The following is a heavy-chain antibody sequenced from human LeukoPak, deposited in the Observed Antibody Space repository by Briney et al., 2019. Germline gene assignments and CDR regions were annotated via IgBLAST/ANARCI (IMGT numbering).Heavy chain of an antibody. J-gene: IGHJ6*02. CDR1: GGTFRSYG. CDR2: FIPILGTP. V-gene: IGHV1-69*13. D-gene: IGHD2-2*01. Sequence: SVRVSCKTSGGTFRSYGLNWVRQAPGQGLEWMGGFIPILGTPKYAQNLQGRVTITADGSTSTGYMEMSSLRFEDTAVYYCARGLYCSSSTSCYDYGMDVWGQGTTVTVSS. CDR3: ARGLYCSSSTSCYDYGMDV.